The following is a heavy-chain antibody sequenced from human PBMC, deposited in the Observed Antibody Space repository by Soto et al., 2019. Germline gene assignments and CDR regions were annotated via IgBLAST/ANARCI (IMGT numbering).Heavy chain of an antibody. Sequence: ASVKVSCKASAYTFTSYDINWIRQATGQGLEWMGWMSPNSGNTGYAQKFQGRVTMTRDTSISTAYMELSSLGSEDTAVYFCARGVVDVVAFWGRGTVVPVSS. CDR3: ARGVVDVVAF. CDR2: MSPNSGNT. CDR1: AYTFTSYD. J-gene: IGHJ4*02. V-gene: IGHV1-8*01. D-gene: IGHD2-15*01.